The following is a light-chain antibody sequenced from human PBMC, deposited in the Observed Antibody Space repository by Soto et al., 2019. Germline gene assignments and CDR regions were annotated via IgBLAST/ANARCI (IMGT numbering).Light chain of an antibody. Sequence: DIHLTQSPSLLSASVGDRVTITCRASQGISQYVAWYQQKPGKAPKPLIYAAVVLQGGVPSNFSGSGSGTDFTLSIVTLQPEDSGTYFCQQSYRLPLTFGGGTKVDIK. J-gene: IGKJ4*01. CDR1: QGISQY. CDR2: AAV. CDR3: QQSYRLPLT. V-gene: IGKV1-39*01.